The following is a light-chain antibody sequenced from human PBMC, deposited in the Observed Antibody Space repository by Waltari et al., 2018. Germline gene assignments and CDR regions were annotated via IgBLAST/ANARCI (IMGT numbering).Light chain of an antibody. V-gene: IGLV1-40*01. CDR1: SCTAEAGHH. Sequence: SVLTQPPSVSGSTVQSVPISCSGSSCTAEAGHHVTSYQQPPGTAPKLLIYGNSNPPSGVPDRFSGSKSVTSASLAITGLQAEDEADYYCQSYDSSLSVLVFGGGTKLTVL. CDR2: GNS. CDR3: QSYDSSLSVLV. J-gene: IGLJ2*01.